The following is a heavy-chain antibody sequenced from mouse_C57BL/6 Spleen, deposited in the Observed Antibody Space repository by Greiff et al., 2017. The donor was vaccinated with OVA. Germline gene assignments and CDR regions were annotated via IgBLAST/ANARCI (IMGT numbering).Heavy chain of an antibody. V-gene: IGHV1-55*01. D-gene: IGHD2-4*01. CDR3: ARERGHYDYPFDY. CDR2: IYPGSGST. J-gene: IGHJ2*01. CDR1: GYTFTSYW. Sequence: VQLQQPGAELVKPGASVKMSCKASGYTFTSYWITWVKQRPGQGLEWIGDIYPGSGSTNYNEKFKSKATLTVDTSSSTAYMQLSSLTSEDSAVYYCARERGHYDYPFDYWGQGTTLTVSS.